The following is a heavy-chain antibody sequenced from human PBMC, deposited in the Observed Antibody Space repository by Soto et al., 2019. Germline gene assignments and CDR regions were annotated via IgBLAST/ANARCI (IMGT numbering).Heavy chain of an antibody. CDR1: GLTFSISW. Sequence: VQLVESGGGLVQPGESLRLSCTASGLTFSISWMTWVRQAPGEGLEWVSNINPAANVQHYADSVKERFTISRDNAKKSLFLQMSGLRVEDTAVYYCATANTPYAFDMWGQGTMVTVSS. V-gene: IGHV3-7*01. CDR3: ATANTPYAFDM. J-gene: IGHJ3*02. CDR2: INPAANVQ.